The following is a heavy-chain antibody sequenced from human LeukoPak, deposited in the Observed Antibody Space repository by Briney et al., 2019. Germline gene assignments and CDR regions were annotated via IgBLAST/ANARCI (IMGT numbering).Heavy chain of an antibody. Sequence: SQTLSLTCTVSGGSISSGSYYWSWIRQPAGKGLEWIGRIYTSGSTNCNPSLKSRVTISVDTSKNQFSLKLSSVTAADTAVYYCAIFYYDSSGYYFDYWGQGTLVTVSS. CDR1: GGSISSGSYY. D-gene: IGHD3-22*01. J-gene: IGHJ4*02. V-gene: IGHV4-61*02. CDR2: IYTSGST. CDR3: AIFYYDSSGYYFDY.